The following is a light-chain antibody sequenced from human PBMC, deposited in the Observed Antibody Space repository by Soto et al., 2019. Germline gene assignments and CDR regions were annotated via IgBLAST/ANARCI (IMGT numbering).Light chain of an antibody. J-gene: IGLJ1*01. CDR1: SSDVGGYNY. Sequence: QSVLTQPASVSGSPGQSITISCTGTSSDVGGYNYVSWYQQHPGKAPKLMIYDVNNRPSGVSNRFSGSKSGNTASLTISGRQAEDEADYYCSSFTIITTDVFGTGTKLTVL. CDR2: DVN. V-gene: IGLV2-14*01. CDR3: SSFTIITTDV.